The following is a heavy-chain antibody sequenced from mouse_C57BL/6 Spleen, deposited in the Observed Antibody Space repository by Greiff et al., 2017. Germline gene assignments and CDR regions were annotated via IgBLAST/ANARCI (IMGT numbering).Heavy chain of an antibody. CDR3: ATVVAAYYAMDY. V-gene: IGHV1-4*01. D-gene: IGHD1-1*01. CDR1: GYTFTSYT. Sequence: QVQLKESGAELARPGASVKMSCKASGYTFTSYTMHWVKQRPGQGLEWIGYINPSSGYTKYNQKFKDKATLTADKSSSTAYMQLSSLTSEDSAVYYCATVVAAYYAMDYWGQGTSVTVSS. CDR2: INPSSGYT. J-gene: IGHJ4*01.